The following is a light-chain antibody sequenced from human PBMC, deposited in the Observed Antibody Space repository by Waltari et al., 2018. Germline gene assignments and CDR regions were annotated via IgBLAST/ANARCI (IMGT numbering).Light chain of an antibody. J-gene: IGKJ4*01. CDR3: LQHNSYPLT. CDR1: QDISNY. CDR2: VAS. V-gene: IGKV1-17*03. Sequence: DIQMTQSPSAMSASVGDRVTITCRASQDISNYLAWFQQKPGKVPKRLIYVASRLQSGVPSRVSGSGFGTEFTLTISSLQPEDFATYYCLQHNSYPLTFGGGTKVEIK.